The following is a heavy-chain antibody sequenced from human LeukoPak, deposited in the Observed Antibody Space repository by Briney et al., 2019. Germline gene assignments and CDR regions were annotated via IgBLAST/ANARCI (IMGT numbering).Heavy chain of an antibody. CDR1: GFIGSSYY. Sequence: GGSLRLSCVASGFIGSSYYMTWVRQAPGKGLEWVAYISGRGSSIYYLDSVKGRFTISRDNAKNSLYLQMNNLRPEDTAVYYCAKSGKILGYWGQGTLVTVSS. CDR2: ISGRGSSI. D-gene: IGHD2-2*03. J-gene: IGHJ4*02. CDR3: AKSGKILGY. V-gene: IGHV3-48*01.